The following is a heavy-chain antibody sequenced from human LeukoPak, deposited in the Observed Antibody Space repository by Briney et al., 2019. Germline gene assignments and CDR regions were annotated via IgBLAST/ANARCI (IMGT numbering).Heavy chain of an antibody. CDR1: GFTFSDYY. CDR2: ISSSGSTI. J-gene: IGHJ4*02. V-gene: IGHV3-11*01. CDR3: ASRSGSYLYYFDY. D-gene: IGHD1-26*01. Sequence: AGGSLRPSCAASGFTFSDYYMSWIRQAPGKGLEWVSYISSSGSTIYYADSVKGRFTISRDNAKNSLYLQMNSLRAEDTAVYYCASRSGSYLYYFDYWGQGTLVTVSS.